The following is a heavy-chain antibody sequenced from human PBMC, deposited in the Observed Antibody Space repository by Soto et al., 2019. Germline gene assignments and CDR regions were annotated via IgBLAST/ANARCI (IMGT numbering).Heavy chain of an antibody. V-gene: IGHV1-18*01. CDR1: GYTFATYG. CDR3: ARLDEFDWLAAFDY. Sequence: QVQLVQSGAEVKKPGASVKVSCKASGYTFATYGISWVRQAPGEGLEWMGWISAYNGNTNYAQKVQGRVTLTTDTSTRTAYMELTSLRSDDTAVYYCARLDEFDWLAAFDYWGQGTLVTVSS. J-gene: IGHJ4*02. D-gene: IGHD3-9*01. CDR2: ISAYNGNT.